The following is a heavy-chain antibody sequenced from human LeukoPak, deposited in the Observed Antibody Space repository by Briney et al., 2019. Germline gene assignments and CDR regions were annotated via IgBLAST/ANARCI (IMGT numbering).Heavy chain of an antibody. D-gene: IGHD6-6*01. J-gene: IGHJ3*02. CDR3: ARASPVIASYSSSPLLPRGDAFDI. CDR2: INPNSGGT. CDR1: GYTFTGYY. V-gene: IGHV1-2*02. Sequence: ASVKVSCKASGYTFTGYYMHWVRQAPGQGLEWMGWINPNSGGTNYAQKFQGRVTMTRDTSISTAYMELSRLRSDDTAVYYCARASPVIASYSSSPLLPRGDAFDIWGQGTMVTVSS.